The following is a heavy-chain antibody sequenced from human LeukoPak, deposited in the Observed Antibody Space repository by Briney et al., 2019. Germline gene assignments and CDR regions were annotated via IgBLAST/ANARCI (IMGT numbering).Heavy chain of an antibody. V-gene: IGHV3-64D*09. Sequence: GGSLRLSCSVSGFSFSSYAMHWVRQAQGKGLEYVSSISSNGDSTYYADSVKGRFTISRDNSKNTLFLQMSSLRAEDTAVYYCVKDRYVDYWGQGTLVTVSS. CDR1: GFSFSSYA. J-gene: IGHJ4*02. CDR3: VKDRYVDY. CDR2: ISSNGDST. D-gene: IGHD3-16*01.